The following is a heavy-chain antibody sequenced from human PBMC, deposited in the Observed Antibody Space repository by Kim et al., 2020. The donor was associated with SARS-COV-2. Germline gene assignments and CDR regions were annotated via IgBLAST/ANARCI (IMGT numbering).Heavy chain of an antibody. CDR3: ASVKSITKIVVVITFFFLGY. D-gene: IGHD3-22*01. CDR2: INHSGST. V-gene: IGHV4-34*01. Sequence: SETLSLTCAVYGGSFSGYYWSWIRQPPGKGLEWIGEINHSGSTNYNPSLKSRVTISVDTSKNQYSRKLSSVTAADTAVYYCASVKSITKIVVVITFFFLGYWGQGTLVTVSS. CDR1: GGSFSGYY. J-gene: IGHJ4*02.